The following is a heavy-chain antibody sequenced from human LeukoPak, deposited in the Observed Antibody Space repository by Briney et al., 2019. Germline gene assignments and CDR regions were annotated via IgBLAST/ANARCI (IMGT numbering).Heavy chain of an antibody. J-gene: IGHJ5*02. CDR2: IYSGGST. D-gene: IGHD3-9*01. CDR3: AKDLPPHYDILTGYYNWFDP. Sequence: PGGSLRLSCAASGFTVSSNYMSWVRQAPGKGLEWVSVIYSGGSTYYADSVKGRFTISRHNSKNTLYLQMNSLRAEDTAVYYCAKDLPPHYDILTGYYNWFDPWGQGTLVTVSS. CDR1: GFTVSSNY. V-gene: IGHV3-53*04.